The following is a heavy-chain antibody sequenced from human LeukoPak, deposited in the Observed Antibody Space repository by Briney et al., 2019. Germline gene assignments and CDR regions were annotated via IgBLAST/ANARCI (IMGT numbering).Heavy chain of an antibody. V-gene: IGHV1-24*01. CDR1: GYTLTELS. D-gene: IGHD3-22*01. J-gene: IGHJ4*02. CDR3: ATGGGNKARITMIVE. Sequence: TSVKVSCKVSGYTLTELSMHWVRQAPGKGLEWMGGFDPEDGETIYAQKFQGRVAMTEDTSTDTAYMELSSLRSEDTAVYYCATGGGNKARITMIVEWDQGTLVTVSS. CDR2: FDPEDGET.